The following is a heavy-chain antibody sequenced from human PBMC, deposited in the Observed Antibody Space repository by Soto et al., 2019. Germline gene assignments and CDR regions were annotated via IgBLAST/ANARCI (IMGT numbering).Heavy chain of an antibody. CDR1: GFTFSSYA. Sequence: PGGSLRHSCAASGFTFSSYAMSWVRQAPGKGLEWVSAITGPGGNTYYADSLKGRFTISRDNSKNTLYLQMNTLRAEDTAVYYCAKGRSGSGSYYAQHEYWGQGT. CDR2: ITGPGGNT. V-gene: IGHV3-23*01. D-gene: IGHD3-10*01. CDR3: AKGRSGSGSYYAQHEY. J-gene: IGHJ4*02.